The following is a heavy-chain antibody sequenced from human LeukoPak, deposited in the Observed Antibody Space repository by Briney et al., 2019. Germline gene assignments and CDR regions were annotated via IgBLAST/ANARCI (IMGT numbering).Heavy chain of an antibody. CDR3: AREAAGVIAAAGGVFVY. J-gene: IGHJ4*02. Sequence: TSQTLSLTCTVSGGSISSGSYYWSWIRQPAGKGLEWIGRIYTSGSTNYNPSLKSRVTISVDTSKNQFSLKLSSVTAADTAVYYCAREAAGVIAAAGGVFVYWGQGTLVTVSS. CDR1: GGSISSGSYY. CDR2: IYTSGST. V-gene: IGHV4-61*02. D-gene: IGHD6-13*01.